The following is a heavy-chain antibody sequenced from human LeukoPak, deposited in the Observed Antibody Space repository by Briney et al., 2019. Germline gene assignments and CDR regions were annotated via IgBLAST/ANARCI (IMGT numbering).Heavy chain of an antibody. D-gene: IGHD3-10*01. CDR2: IIPIFGTT. V-gene: IGHV1-69*06. Sequence: EASVKVSCKTSGDTFNNYALSWVRQAPGQGLEWMGGIIPIFGTTTFAQRSQGRLTITADKSTSTAYMELSGLRSEDTAVYYCARVGGDDIRRGELLLLRCYFDHWGQGTLVTVSS. CDR1: GDTFNNYA. CDR3: ARVGGDDIRRGELLLLRCYFDH. J-gene: IGHJ4*02.